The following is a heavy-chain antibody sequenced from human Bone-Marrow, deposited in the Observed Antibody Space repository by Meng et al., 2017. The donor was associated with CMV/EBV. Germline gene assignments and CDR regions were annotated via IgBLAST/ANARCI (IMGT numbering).Heavy chain of an antibody. CDR2: MNANSGNT. CDR3: ARDGAAMVYYGMDV. J-gene: IGHJ6*02. D-gene: IGHD2-2*01. Sequence: ASVKVSCKASGYTFSTYDINWVRLATGQGLEWMGWMNANSGNTGYAQKFQGRVSMTRDTSTSTAYMELSRLRSDDTAVYYCARDGAAMVYYGMDVWGQGTTVTVSS. V-gene: IGHV1-8*02. CDR1: GYTFSTYD.